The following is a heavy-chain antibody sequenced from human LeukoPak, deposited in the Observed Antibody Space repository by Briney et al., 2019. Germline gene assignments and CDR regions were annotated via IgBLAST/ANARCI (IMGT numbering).Heavy chain of an antibody. CDR1: GDSVSSSNYY. Sequence: SETLSLTCAVSGDSVSSSNYYWSWIRQPPGKGLEWIGEINHSGSTNYNPSLKSRVTISVDTSKNQFSLKLSSVAAADTAVYYCARQTVAIYYYYYYGMDVWGQGTTVTVSS. V-gene: IGHV4-39*01. D-gene: IGHD4-11*01. CDR2: INHSGST. J-gene: IGHJ6*02. CDR3: ARQTVAIYYYYYYGMDV.